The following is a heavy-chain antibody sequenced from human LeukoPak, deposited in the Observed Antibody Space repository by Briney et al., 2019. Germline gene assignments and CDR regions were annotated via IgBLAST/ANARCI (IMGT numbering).Heavy chain of an antibody. Sequence: SETLSLTCTVSGYSINSGNYWGWIRQPPGKELEWIGSIYHSGNTYYDPSLKSRVTMSVHTSKNQFSLNLSSVTAADTAVYYCATQSGSLGDYFDYWGQGTLVTVSS. V-gene: IGHV4-38-2*02. CDR1: GYSINSGNY. CDR2: IYHSGNT. CDR3: ATQSGSLGDYFDY. J-gene: IGHJ4*02. D-gene: IGHD3-22*01.